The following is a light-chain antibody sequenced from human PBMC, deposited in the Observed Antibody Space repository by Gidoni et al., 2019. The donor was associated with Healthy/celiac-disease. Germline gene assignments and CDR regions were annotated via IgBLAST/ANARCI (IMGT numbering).Light chain of an antibody. CDR1: QSVSSN. CDR2: GAS. CDR3: QQYNSWPL. J-gene: IGKJ3*01. V-gene: IGKV3-15*01. Sequence: IAMTQSPATLSASPAERATLSCRASQSVSSNLAWYQQKPGQAPRLLIYGASTRATGIPARFSGSGSGTEFTLTISSLQSEDFAVYYCQQYNSWPLFGPGTKVDIK.